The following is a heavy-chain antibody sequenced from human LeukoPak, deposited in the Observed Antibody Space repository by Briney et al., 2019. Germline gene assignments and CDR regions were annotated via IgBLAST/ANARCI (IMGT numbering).Heavy chain of an antibody. CDR3: ARDPLHYDILTGSYYYYGMDV. Sequence: PSETLSLTCTVSGGSISSYYWSWIRQPPGKGLEWIGYIYYSGSTNYNPSLKSRVTISVDTSKNQFSLKLSSVTAADTAVYYCARDPLHYDILTGSYYYYGMDVWGQGTTVTVSS. J-gene: IGHJ6*02. V-gene: IGHV4-59*01. CDR2: IYYSGST. D-gene: IGHD3-9*01. CDR1: GGSISSYY.